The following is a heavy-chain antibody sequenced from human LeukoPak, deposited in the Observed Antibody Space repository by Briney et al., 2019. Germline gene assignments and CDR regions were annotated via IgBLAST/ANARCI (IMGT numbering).Heavy chain of an antibody. V-gene: IGHV3-66*01. CDR2: IYSGGST. J-gene: IGHJ4*02. Sequence: GGSLRLSCAASGFTVSSNYMSWVRQAPGKGLEWVSVIYSGGSTYYADSVKGRFTISRDNSKNTLYLQMGSLRDEDMAVYYCARAGIAARPVDYWSQGTLVTVSS. D-gene: IGHD6-6*01. CDR3: ARAGIAARPVDY. CDR1: GFTVSSNY.